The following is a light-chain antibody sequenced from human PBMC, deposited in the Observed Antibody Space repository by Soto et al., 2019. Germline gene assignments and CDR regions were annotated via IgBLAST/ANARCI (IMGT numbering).Light chain of an antibody. V-gene: IGLV2-14*01. Sequence: QSALTQPASVSGSPGQSITISCTGTSSDVGGYNYVSWYQQHPGKAPKLLIYVVRNRPSGVSNRFSGSKSGNPASLTISGLQAEDEADYYGSSYTSSSYVFGTATKVTVL. J-gene: IGLJ1*01. CDR2: VVR. CDR3: SSYTSSSYV. CDR1: SSDVGGYNY.